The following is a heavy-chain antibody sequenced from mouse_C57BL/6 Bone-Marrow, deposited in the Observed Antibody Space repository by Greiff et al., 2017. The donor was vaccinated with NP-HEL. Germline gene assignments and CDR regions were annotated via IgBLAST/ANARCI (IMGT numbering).Heavy chain of an antibody. V-gene: IGHV1-18*01. J-gene: IGHJ2*01. CDR2: INPNNGGT. Sequence: VQLKESGPELVKPGASVKIPCKASGYTFTDYNMDWVKQSHGKSLEWIGDINPNNGGTIYNQKFKGKATLTVDKSSSTAYMELRSLTSEDTAVYYCARNPYYSNYAYYFDYWGQGTTLTVSS. CDR1: GYTFTDYN. D-gene: IGHD2-5*01. CDR3: ARNPYYSNYAYYFDY.